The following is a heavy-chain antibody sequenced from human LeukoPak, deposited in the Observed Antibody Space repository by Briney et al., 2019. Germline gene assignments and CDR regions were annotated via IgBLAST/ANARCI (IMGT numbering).Heavy chain of an antibody. J-gene: IGHJ4*02. CDR1: GGSISSSNW. CDR3: ARDNDSTYYYGSGSYYNLYYFDY. CDR2: IYHSGST. D-gene: IGHD3-10*01. Sequence: SETLSLTCAVSGGSISSSNWWSWVRQPPGKGLEWIGEIYHSGSTNYNPSLKSRVTISVDKSKNQFSLKLSSVTAADTAVYYCARDNDSTYYYGSGSYYNLYYFDYWGQGTLVTVSS. V-gene: IGHV4-4*02.